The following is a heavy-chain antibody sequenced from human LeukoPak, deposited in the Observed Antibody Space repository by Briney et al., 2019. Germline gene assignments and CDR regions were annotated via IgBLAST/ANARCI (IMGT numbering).Heavy chain of an antibody. CDR2: IRYDGSNK. CDR3: AKTRAGGYGLDY. V-gene: IGHV3-30*02. J-gene: IGHJ4*02. Sequence: GGSLRLSCAASGFTFSSYGMHWVRQAPGKGLEWVAFIRYDGSNKYYADSVKGRFTISRDNSKNTLYLQMNRLRAEDTAVYYCAKTRAGGYGLDYWGQGTLVTVSS. CDR1: GFTFSSYG. D-gene: IGHD6-19*01.